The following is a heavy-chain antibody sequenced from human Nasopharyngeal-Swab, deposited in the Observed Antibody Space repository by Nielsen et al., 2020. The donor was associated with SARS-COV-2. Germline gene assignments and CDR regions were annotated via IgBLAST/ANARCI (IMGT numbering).Heavy chain of an antibody. Sequence: GGSLRLSCAASGFTFSSYAMHWVRQAPGKGLAWVAVISYDGSSKYYADSVKGRFTISRDNSKNTLYLQMNSLRAEDTAVYYCARSLGGGYYYGMDVWGQGTTVTVSS. CDR1: GFTFSSYA. J-gene: IGHJ6*02. CDR2: ISYDGSSK. V-gene: IGHV3-30*04. D-gene: IGHD2-15*01. CDR3: ARSLGGGYYYGMDV.